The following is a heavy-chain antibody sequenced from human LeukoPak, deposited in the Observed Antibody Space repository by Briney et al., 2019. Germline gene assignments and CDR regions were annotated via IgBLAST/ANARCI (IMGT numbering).Heavy chain of an antibody. D-gene: IGHD2-15*01. Sequence: SQTLSLTCTVSGDSISSGIYYWGWIRQPPGKGLEWIGYIYYSGSTNYNPSLKSRVTISVDTSKNQFSLKLSSVTAADTAVYYCARRGGSWKANYYFDYWGQGTLVTVSS. J-gene: IGHJ4*02. CDR3: ARRGGSWKANYYFDY. CDR2: IYYSGST. CDR1: GDSISSGIYY. V-gene: IGHV4-61*05.